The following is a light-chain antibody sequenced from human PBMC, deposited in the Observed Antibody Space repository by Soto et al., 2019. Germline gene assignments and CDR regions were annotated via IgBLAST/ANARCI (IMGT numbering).Light chain of an antibody. CDR1: QSVSSY. J-gene: IGKJ1*01. Sequence: EIVLAQSPATLSLSPGESATLFCRASQSVSSYLAWYQQKPGQAPRLLIYDASNRATGIPARFSGSGSGTDFTLTITSLEPEDFGTDYCLQYFDYHRTFGQGTMVDI. CDR2: DAS. V-gene: IGKV3-11*01. CDR3: LQYFDYHRT.